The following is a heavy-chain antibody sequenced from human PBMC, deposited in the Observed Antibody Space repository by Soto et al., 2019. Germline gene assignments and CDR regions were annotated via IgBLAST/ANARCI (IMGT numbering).Heavy chain of an antibody. CDR2: ISPYNGNT. CDR3: AREKNRSGIDH. V-gene: IGHV1-18*04. CDR1: VYPFTNYV. D-gene: IGHD1-26*01. Sequence: GXSVKVCCNTSVYPFTNYVISWVRQAPGQGLEWMGWISPYNGNTNYAQKFQGRVTMTTDTSTATAYMELRSLRSDDTAVYYCAREKNRSGIDHSGQGTLVTVSS. J-gene: IGHJ5*02.